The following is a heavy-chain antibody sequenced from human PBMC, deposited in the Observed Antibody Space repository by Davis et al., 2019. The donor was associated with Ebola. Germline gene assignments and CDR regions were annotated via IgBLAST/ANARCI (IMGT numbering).Heavy chain of an antibody. CDR3: AKNRHGSGSYWGPVYYYDMDV. V-gene: IGHV3-7*01. CDR1: GFTFGDFW. Sequence: GESLKISCAASGFTFGDFWMSWVRQAPGKGLEWVANIYRDGSEKYYVDSVRGRFTISRDNTKNSLYLQMNSLRAEDTAVYYCAKNRHGSGSYWGPVYYYDMDVWGQGTTVTVSS. D-gene: IGHD3-10*01. CDR2: IYRDGSEK. J-gene: IGHJ6*02.